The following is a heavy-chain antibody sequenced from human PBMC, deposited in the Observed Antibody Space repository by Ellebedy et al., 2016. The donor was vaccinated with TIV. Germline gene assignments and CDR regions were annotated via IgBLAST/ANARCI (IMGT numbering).Heavy chain of an antibody. CDR1: GESFNGYY. V-gene: IGHV4-34*01. CDR3: ARAGHRGDYRGDSFHH. D-gene: IGHD4-23*01. CDR2: INHSGST. J-gene: IGHJ1*01. Sequence: SQTLSLTCGVYGESFNGYYWSWIRQPPGKGLEWIEDINHSGSTNFNPSLKSRVTMSVDTSKRQFSLNLSPVTAVDTAVYYCARAGHRGDYRGDSFHHWGQGTLVTVSS.